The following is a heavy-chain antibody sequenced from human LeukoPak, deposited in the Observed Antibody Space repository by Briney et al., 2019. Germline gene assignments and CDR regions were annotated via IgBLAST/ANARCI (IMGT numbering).Heavy chain of an antibody. CDR2: INGNSDHI. V-gene: IGHV3-21*01. CDR1: GFTFSDYN. J-gene: IGHJ3*02. CDR3: ARGYSRAAFDI. Sequence: GGSLRLSCAASGFTFSDYNMNWVRQAPGERLEWVASINGNSDHIFYADSVTDRFTVSRDNAKNSLYLQMNSLRAEDTALYYCARGYSRAAFDIWGQGTMVTVSS. D-gene: IGHD2-15*01.